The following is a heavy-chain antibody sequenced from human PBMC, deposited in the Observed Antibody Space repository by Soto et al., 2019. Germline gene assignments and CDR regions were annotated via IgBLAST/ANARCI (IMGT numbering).Heavy chain of an antibody. D-gene: IGHD3-22*01. Sequence: GESLKISCKGSGYSFTGYWISWVRQVPGKGLEWMGRIDPSDSYTNYSPSFQGHVTISADKSISTAYLQWSSLKASDTAMYYCARLPYYYDSSGYYSDLDYWGQGTLVTVSS. V-gene: IGHV5-10-1*01. CDR2: IDPSDSYT. CDR3: ARLPYYYDSSGYYSDLDY. CDR1: GYSFTGYW. J-gene: IGHJ4*02.